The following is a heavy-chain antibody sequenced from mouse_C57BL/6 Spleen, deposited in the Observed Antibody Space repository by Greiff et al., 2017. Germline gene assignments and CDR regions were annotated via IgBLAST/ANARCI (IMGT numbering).Heavy chain of an antibody. CDR1: GYAFSSYW. J-gene: IGHJ4*01. V-gene: IGHV1-80*01. Sequence: QVQLQQSGAELVKPGASVKISCKASGYAFSSYWMNWVKQRPGKGLEWIGQIYPGDGDTNYNGKFKGKATLTADKSSSTAYMQLSSLTSEDSAVYFCARADYGSSYSYAMDYWGQGTSVTVSS. D-gene: IGHD1-1*01. CDR2: IYPGDGDT. CDR3: ARADYGSSYSYAMDY.